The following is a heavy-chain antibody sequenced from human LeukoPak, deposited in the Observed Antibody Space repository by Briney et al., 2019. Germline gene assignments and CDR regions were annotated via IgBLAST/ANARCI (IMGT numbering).Heavy chain of an antibody. CDR1: GFTFTTYW. Sequence: QAGGPLRLSCAVSGFTFTTYWMSWVRQAPGKGLEWVANINQDGSEKYYVDSVKGRFTISRDNAKNSLYLQMNSLRAEDTAVYYCARVNWLRFDYWGQGTLVTVSS. CDR3: ARVNWLRFDY. CDR2: INQDGSEK. D-gene: IGHD3-9*01. J-gene: IGHJ4*02. V-gene: IGHV3-7*04.